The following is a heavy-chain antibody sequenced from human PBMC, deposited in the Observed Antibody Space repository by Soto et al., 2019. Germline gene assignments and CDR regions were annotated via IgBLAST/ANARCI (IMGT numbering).Heavy chain of an antibody. CDR2: INSYGSST. CDR3: AGCEMQPIKYLLY. V-gene: IGHV3-74*01. CDR1: GVTFSSCW. D-gene: IGHD5-12*01. J-gene: IGHJ4*02. Sequence: QTEGSLRRSCAASGVTFSSCWMHWVCQAPGKGMVWVSRINSYGSSTTYADSVKGRFTISRDNARNTLYLQMYSLRAEDTAVYYCAGCEMQPIKYLLYLGQGTLVDVS.